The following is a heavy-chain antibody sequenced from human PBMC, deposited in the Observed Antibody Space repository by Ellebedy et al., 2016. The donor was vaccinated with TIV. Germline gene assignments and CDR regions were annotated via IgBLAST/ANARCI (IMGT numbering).Heavy chain of an antibody. CDR2: IYQDGSQI. Sequence: GESLKISCAASGFSFRSYWMTWVRQAPGKGLEWVANIYQDGSQIYYVDSVKGRFTVSRDNAKNSLYLQMNSLRAEDTAIYFCARRGSYGDYAVQIDNWFDRWGQGTLVTVYS. J-gene: IGHJ5*02. D-gene: IGHD4-17*01. CDR3: ARRGSYGDYAVQIDNWFDR. CDR1: GFSFRSYW. V-gene: IGHV3-7*01.